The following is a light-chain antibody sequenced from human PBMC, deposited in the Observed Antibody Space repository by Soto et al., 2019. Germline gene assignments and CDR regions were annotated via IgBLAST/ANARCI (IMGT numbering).Light chain of an antibody. Sequence: DIQMTQSPSSLSASVGDRVTITCQASQDISNYLNWYQQKPGKAPKLLIYDASNLETGVPSRFSGSGSGTDFTCTISSLQPEDIATYYCQQYDNLPTFGQGTKLEIK. CDR2: DAS. CDR1: QDISNY. V-gene: IGKV1-33*01. J-gene: IGKJ2*01. CDR3: QQYDNLPT.